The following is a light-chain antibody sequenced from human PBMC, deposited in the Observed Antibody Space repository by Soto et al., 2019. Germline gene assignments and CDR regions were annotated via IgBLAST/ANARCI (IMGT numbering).Light chain of an antibody. V-gene: IGKV3-15*01. Sequence: DIVMTQSPGTLSVSPGERATLFCRASQSVRSSLAWYQHKPGQAPRLFIYDASTRATGIPARFSGSGSGTEFTLTISSLQSEDFAVYYCQQYNSWPETFGQGTKVDIK. CDR1: QSVRSS. J-gene: IGKJ1*01. CDR2: DAS. CDR3: QQYNSWPET.